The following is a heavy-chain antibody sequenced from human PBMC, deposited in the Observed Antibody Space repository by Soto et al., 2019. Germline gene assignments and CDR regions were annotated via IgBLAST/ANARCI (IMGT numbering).Heavy chain of an antibody. CDR1: GASIGSGDDY. V-gene: IGHV4-30-4*08. CDR3: AKYQTPEFDP. D-gene: IGHD2-2*01. J-gene: IGHJ5*02. Sequence: SETLSLTCSVSGASIGSGDDYWTWIRQSPGKGLEWIGYISDSGSTFYNPSLRSRLTIALDTSKNHFSLKLNSVTAADTAVYYCAKYQTPEFDPWGQGIPVNVSS. CDR2: ISDSGST.